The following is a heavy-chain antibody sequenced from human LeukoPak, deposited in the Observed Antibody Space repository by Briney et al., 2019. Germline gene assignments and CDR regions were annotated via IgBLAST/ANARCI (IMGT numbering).Heavy chain of an antibody. CDR3: ARPGYRSGGSCYFRGGFDY. CDR1: GGSTSSSSYY. D-gene: IGHD2-15*01. Sequence: PSETLSLTCTVSGGSTSSSSYYWGWIRPPPGKGLEWIGSIYYSGSTYYNPSLKSRLTLSVDTSKNTFSLKLSSVTAADTAVYYCARPGYRSGGSCYFRGGFDYWGQGTLVTVSS. CDR2: IYYSGST. V-gene: IGHV4-39*01. J-gene: IGHJ4*02.